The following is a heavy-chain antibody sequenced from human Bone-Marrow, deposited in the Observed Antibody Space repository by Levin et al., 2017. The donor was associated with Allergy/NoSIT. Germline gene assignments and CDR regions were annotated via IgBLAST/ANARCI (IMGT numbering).Heavy chain of an antibody. CDR1: GGTFSSYT. J-gene: IGHJ4*02. Sequence: PGGSLRLSCKTSGGTFSSYTVSWVRQAPGHGLEWMGGIIPIFGSAKYAQNFQGRVSITADESASTVYMELSSLRSEDTAVYYCAPLGYCTGIRCSEWGQGTLVTVSS. D-gene: IGHD2-8*02. CDR2: IIPIFGSA. CDR3: APLGYCTGIRCSE. V-gene: IGHV1-69*01.